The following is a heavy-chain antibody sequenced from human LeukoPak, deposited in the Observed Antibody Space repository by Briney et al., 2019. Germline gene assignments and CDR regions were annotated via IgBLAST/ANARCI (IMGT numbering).Heavy chain of an antibody. D-gene: IGHD6-19*01. CDR3: ARDMAVAGLFDY. V-gene: IGHV3-48*02. CDR1: GFTFSSYS. CDR2: ISSGSGTR. J-gene: IGHJ4*02. Sequence: GWSVTLSCAASGFTFSSYSMNWLRQAPGKGLEWVGFISSGSGTRYYADSVKGRFTISRDNTKNSLYLQMNSLRDEDTAVYYCARDMAVAGLFDYWGQGALVTVSS.